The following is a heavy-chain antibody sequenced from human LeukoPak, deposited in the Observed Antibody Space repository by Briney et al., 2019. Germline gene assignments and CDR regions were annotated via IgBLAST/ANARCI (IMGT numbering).Heavy chain of an antibody. D-gene: IGHD4-11*01. CDR1: GGSISSNNW. CDR3: ARDLGTVTTDFDY. CDR2: IYHSGSP. J-gene: IGHJ4*02. V-gene: IGHV4-4*02. Sequence: PSETLSLTCAVSGGSISSNNWWGWVRQPPGKGLEWIGEIYHSGSPNYNPSLKSRVTISVDKSRNHFSLNLSSVTAADTAVYYCARDLGTVTTDFDYWGQGTLVTVSS.